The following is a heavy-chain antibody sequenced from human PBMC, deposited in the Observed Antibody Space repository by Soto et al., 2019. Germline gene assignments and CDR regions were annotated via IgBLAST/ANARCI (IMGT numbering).Heavy chain of an antibody. CDR1: GGSISSGGYY. CDR3: ARDRPNYDYIWGSSVPTSST. V-gene: IGHV4-31*03. J-gene: IGHJ5*02. CDR2: IYYSGST. Sequence: SETLSLTCTVSGGSISSGGYYWSWIRRHPGKGLEWIGYIYYSGSTYYNPSLKSRVTISVDTSKNQFSLKLSSVTAADTAVYYCARDRPNYDYIWGSSVPTSSTWGQGTLVTVSS. D-gene: IGHD3-16*01.